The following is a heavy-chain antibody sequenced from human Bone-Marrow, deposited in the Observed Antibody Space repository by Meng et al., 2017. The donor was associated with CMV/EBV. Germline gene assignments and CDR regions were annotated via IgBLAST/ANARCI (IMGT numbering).Heavy chain of an antibody. CDR3: ARGRVDGFLEWLPAYYGMDV. CDR1: GGSISSSSYY. J-gene: IGHJ6*02. CDR2: INHSGST. Sequence: GSLRLSCTVSGGSISSSSYYWGWIRQPPGKGLEWIGEINHSGSTNYNPSLKSRVTISVDTSKNQFSLKLSSVTAADTAVYYCARGRVDGFLEWLPAYYGMDVWGQGTTVTVSS. V-gene: IGHV4-39*07. D-gene: IGHD3-3*01.